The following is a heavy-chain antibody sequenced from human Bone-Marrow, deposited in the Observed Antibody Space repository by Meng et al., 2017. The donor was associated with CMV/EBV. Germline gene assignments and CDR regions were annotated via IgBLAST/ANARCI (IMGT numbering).Heavy chain of an antibody. CDR3: AHRVGIAVAGNFDY. Sequence: SGPTLVKPTQTLTLTCTFSGFSLSTSGMCVSWVRQPPGKALEWLALIYWNDDKRYSPSLKSRLTITKDTSKNQVVLTMTNMDPVDTATYYCAHRVGIAVAGNFDYWGQGTLVTVSS. CDR2: IYWNDDK. CDR1: GFSLSTSGMC. J-gene: IGHJ4*02. D-gene: IGHD6-19*01. V-gene: IGHV2-5*08.